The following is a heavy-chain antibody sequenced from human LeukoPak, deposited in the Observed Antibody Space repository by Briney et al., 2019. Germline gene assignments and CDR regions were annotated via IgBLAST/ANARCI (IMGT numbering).Heavy chain of an antibody. D-gene: IGHD5-24*01. CDR3: ARATRDSHDAFDI. CDR1: GGTFSSYA. CDR2: IMRKLSIA. Sequence: SVKVSCKASGGTFSSYAISWVRQAPGQGLEWMGRIMRKLSIANYAQKFQGRVTIKADKSTSTAYMELSSLRSEDTAVYYCARATRDSHDAFDIWGQGTMVTVSS. V-gene: IGHV1-69*04. J-gene: IGHJ3*02.